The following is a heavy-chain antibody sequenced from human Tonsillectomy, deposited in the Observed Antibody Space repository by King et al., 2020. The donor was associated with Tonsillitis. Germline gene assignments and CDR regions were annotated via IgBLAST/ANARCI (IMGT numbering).Heavy chain of an antibody. J-gene: IGHJ6*03. V-gene: IGHV4-31*03. Sequence: QLQESGPGLVKPSQTLSLTCTVSGGSISSGGYYWRWIRQHPGKGLEWIGYIYYSGSTYYNPSLKSRVTISVDTSKNQFSLKLSSVTAADTAVYYCARGGDFWSGYFGYYYYYMDVWGKGTTVTVSS. CDR3: ARGGDFWSGYFGYYYYYMDV. CDR1: GGSISSGGYY. D-gene: IGHD3-3*01. CDR2: IYYSGST.